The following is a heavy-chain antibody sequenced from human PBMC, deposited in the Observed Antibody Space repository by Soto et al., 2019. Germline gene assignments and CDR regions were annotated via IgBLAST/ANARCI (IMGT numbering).Heavy chain of an antibody. D-gene: IGHD2-15*01. V-gene: IGHV3-33*01. Sequence: QVQLMESGGGVVQPGRSLRLSCAASGFTFSSYGMHWVRQAPGKGLEWVAVIWYDGSNKYYADSVKGRFTISRDNSKNTLYLQMNSLRAEDTAVYYCARDDCSGGRCYPDYWGQGTLVTVSS. CDR3: ARDDCSGGRCYPDY. CDR2: IWYDGSNK. J-gene: IGHJ4*02. CDR1: GFTFSSYG.